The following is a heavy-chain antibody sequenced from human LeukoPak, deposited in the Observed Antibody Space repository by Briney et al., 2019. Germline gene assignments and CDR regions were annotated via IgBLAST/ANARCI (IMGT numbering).Heavy chain of an antibody. V-gene: IGHV1-24*01. J-gene: IGHJ4*02. CDR1: GDTLTELS. Sequence: ASVKGSCKVSGDTLTELSMHWVRQAPGKGLEWMGGFDPEDGETIYAQKFQGRVTMTEDTSTDTAYMELSSLRSEDTAVYYCATPRDSGSYRDYWGQGTLVTVSS. CDR2: FDPEDGET. D-gene: IGHD1-26*01. CDR3: ATPRDSGSYRDY.